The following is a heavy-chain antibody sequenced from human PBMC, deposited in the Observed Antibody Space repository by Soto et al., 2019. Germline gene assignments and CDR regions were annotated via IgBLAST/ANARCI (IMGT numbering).Heavy chain of an antibody. D-gene: IGHD3-16*01. J-gene: IGHJ5*02. CDR3: ARTSMGERRVWVVRHNWFDP. V-gene: IGHV6-1*01. Sequence: SQTLSLTCAISGDSVSSNSAALNWSRQSPSRGLEWLGRTYYRSKWYNDYAVSVKSRITINPDTSKNQFSLQLNSVTPEDTAVYYCARTSMGERRVWVVRHNWFDPWGQGTLVTVSS. CDR1: GDSVSSNSAA. CDR2: TYYRSKWYN.